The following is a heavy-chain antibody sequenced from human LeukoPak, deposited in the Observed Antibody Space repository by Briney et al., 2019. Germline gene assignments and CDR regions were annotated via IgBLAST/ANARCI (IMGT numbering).Heavy chain of an antibody. CDR3: ARAPGSGYYRIGFSNAFDI. D-gene: IGHD3-22*01. CDR2: ISSSGNYI. V-gene: IGHV3-21*01. J-gene: IGHJ3*02. Sequence: GGSLRLSCAASGFTFSSYSMNWVRQAPGKGLEWVSSISSSGNYIYYADSVKGRFTISRDNAKNSLYLQMNSLRAEDTAVYYCARAPGSGYYRIGFSNAFDIWGQGTMVTVSS. CDR1: GFTFSSYS.